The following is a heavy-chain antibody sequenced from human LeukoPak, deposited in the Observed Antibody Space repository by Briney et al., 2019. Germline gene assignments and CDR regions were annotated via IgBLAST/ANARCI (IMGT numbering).Heavy chain of an antibody. D-gene: IGHD6-13*01. V-gene: IGHV1-18*01. CDR3: AREEGAPIAAANI. CDR2: ISAYNGDT. CDR1: GYIFTSYS. Sequence: ASVKVSCKASGYIFTSYSISWVRQAPGQGLEWMGWISAYNGDTNYVQKFQGRVTMTTDTSTSTAYMELKGLRSDDTAVYYCAREEGAPIAAANIWGLGTKVTVSS. J-gene: IGHJ3*02.